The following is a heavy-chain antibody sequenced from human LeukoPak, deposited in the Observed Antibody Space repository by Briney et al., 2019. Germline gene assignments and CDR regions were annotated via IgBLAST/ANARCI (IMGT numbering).Heavy chain of an antibody. J-gene: IGHJ4*02. V-gene: IGHV3-23*01. D-gene: IGHD3-3*02. Sequence: GGSLRLSCVASGFTFAIYSMNSVCQVPGKGLEWVASISKVESTKYADSVKGRFTISRDSAKNRLYLQMKNLRVDDTAVYYWAKGLGGLGPEPLNIFGVVHYWGQGTLVTVSP. CDR3: AKGLGGLGPEPLNIFGVVHY. CDR1: GFTFAIYS. CDR2: ISKVEST.